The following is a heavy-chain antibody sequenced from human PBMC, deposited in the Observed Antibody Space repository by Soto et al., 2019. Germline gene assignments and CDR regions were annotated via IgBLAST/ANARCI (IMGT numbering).Heavy chain of an antibody. CDR3: ARGDYGTGGYPFPYFDY. CDR2: INPDSGAT. D-gene: IGHD2-8*02. J-gene: IGHJ4*02. V-gene: IGHV1-2*02. CDR1: GYSFTGYY. Sequence: HEHLVQSGAEVKRPGASLKVSCTASGYSFTGYYIHWVRQAPGQGLEWMGWINPDSGATNYAQNFQGRVTLTSDTSISAASMALTSLTSDDTAVYYCARGDYGTGGYPFPYFDYWGQGTLVSVSS.